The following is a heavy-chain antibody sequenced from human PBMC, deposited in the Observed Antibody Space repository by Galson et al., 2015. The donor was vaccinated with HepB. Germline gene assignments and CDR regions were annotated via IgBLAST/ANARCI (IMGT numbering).Heavy chain of an antibody. Sequence: SLRLSCAASGFTFSSYAMSWVRQAPGKGLEWVSAISGSGGSTYYADSVKGRFTISRDNSKNTLYLQMNSLRAEDTAVYYCAKWRARSGLIRNWYFDLWGRGTLVTVSS. CDR2: ISGSGGST. CDR3: AKWRARSGLIRNWYFDL. V-gene: IGHV3-23*01. J-gene: IGHJ2*01. D-gene: IGHD3-3*01. CDR1: GFTFSSYA.